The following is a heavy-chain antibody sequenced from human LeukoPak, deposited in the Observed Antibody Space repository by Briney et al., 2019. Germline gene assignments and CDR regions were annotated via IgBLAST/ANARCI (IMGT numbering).Heavy chain of an antibody. Sequence: GGSLRLSCAASGFTFSSYGMHWVRQAPRKGLEWVAVIWYDGSNKYYADSVKGRFTISRDNSKNTLYLQMNSLRAEDTAVYYCARDRDQQLWQRVNWFDPWGQGTLVTVSS. V-gene: IGHV3-33*01. D-gene: IGHD5-18*01. CDR1: GFTFSSYG. CDR2: IWYDGSNK. J-gene: IGHJ5*02. CDR3: ARDRDQQLWQRVNWFDP.